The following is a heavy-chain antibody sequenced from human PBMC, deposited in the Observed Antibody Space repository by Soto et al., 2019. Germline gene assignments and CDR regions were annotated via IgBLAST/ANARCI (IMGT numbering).Heavy chain of an antibody. J-gene: IGHJ6*02. CDR3: ARDPASFELGGTTVLRFLEWTRHEKGPYYYYYGMDV. D-gene: IGHD3-3*01. CDR1: GFTFSSYG. V-gene: IGHV3-33*01. Sequence: GGSLRLSCAASGFTFSSYGMHWVRQAPGKGLEWVAVIWYDGSNKYYADSVKGRFTISRDNSKNTLYLQMNSLRAEDRAVYYCARDPASFELGGTTVLRFLEWTRHEKGPYYYYYGMDVWGQGTTVTVSS. CDR2: IWYDGSNK.